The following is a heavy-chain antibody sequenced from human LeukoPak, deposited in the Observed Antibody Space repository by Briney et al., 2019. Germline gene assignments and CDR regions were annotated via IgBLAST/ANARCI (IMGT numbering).Heavy chain of an antibody. CDR3: ARARIDY. CDR1: GFTFSNYW. V-gene: IGHV3-7*01. D-gene: IGHD1-14*01. CDR2: INPDGSDK. J-gene: IGHJ4*02. Sequence: PGGSLRLSCAASGFTFSNYWMTWVRQAPGKGLGWVANINPDGSDKYYVDSVKGRFTISRDNAKNSLYLQMDSLRAEDTAVYYCARARIDYWGQGTLVTVSS.